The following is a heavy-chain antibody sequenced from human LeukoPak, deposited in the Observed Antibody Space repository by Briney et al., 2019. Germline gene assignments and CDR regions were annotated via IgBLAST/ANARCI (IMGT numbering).Heavy chain of an antibody. D-gene: IGHD3-9*01. J-gene: IGHJ6*03. Sequence: GGSLRLSCAASGFTFSSYAMNWVRQAPGKGLEWVSAISGSGGSTYYADSVKGRFTISRDNSKNTLYLQMNSLRAEDTAVYYCAKNVREADWYYYYMDVWDKGTTVTVSS. CDR3: AKNVREADWYYYYMDV. CDR1: GFTFSSYA. V-gene: IGHV3-23*01. CDR2: ISGSGGST.